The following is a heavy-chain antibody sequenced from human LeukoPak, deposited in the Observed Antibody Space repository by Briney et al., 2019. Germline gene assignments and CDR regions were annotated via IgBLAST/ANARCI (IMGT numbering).Heavy chain of an antibody. Sequence: GGSLRLSCAASGFTFSSYAMSWVRQAPGKGLEWVSAISGSGGSTYYADSVKGRFTISRDDSKNTLYLQMNSLRAEDTAVYYCAKVRGISDFWSDYDYWGQGTLVTVSS. CDR1: GFTFSSYA. V-gene: IGHV3-23*01. CDR2: ISGSGGST. D-gene: IGHD3-3*01. J-gene: IGHJ4*02. CDR3: AKVRGISDFWSDYDY.